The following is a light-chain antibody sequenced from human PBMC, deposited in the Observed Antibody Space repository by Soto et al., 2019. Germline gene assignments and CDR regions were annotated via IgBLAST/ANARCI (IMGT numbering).Light chain of an antibody. Sequence: QSVLTQPPSASGSPGQSVAISRTGTSIDVGGYNYVSWYQQHPGKAPKLMVYEVNKRPSGVPDRFSGSKSGNTASLTVSGLQAEDEADYYCSSYAGSSNVFGTGTKVTIL. CDR2: EVN. CDR1: SIDVGGYNY. CDR3: SSYAGSSNV. J-gene: IGLJ1*01. V-gene: IGLV2-8*01.